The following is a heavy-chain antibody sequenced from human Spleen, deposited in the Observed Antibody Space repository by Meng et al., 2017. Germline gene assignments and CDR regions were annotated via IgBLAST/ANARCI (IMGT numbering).Heavy chain of an antibody. Sequence: QVQLVQSGSELKKPGASVKVSCKASGYTFNSDGISWVRQAPGQGLEWMGSINAGNGDTKYLQNFQGRLTITRDRSASTVYMELTSLGSEDTAVYFCARETYCGGECYPLDYWGQGSLVTVSS. V-gene: IGHV1-3*01. CDR1: GYTFNSDG. D-gene: IGHD2-21*01. CDR3: ARETYCGGECYPLDY. J-gene: IGHJ4*02. CDR2: INAGNGDT.